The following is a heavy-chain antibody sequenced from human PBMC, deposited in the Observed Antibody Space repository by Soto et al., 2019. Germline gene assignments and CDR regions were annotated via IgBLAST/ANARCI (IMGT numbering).Heavy chain of an antibody. Sequence: ASVKVSCKASGYTFTSYYIHWVRQAPGQGLEWMGIINPTGGSTTYAQKFQGRVAMTRDTSTSTVYIDMSSLRSEDTAVYYCVRSYYDSNGFSLYQFDYWGQGTRVTVSS. CDR3: VRSYYDSNGFSLYQFDY. CDR2: INPTGGST. D-gene: IGHD3-22*01. J-gene: IGHJ4*02. V-gene: IGHV1-46*01. CDR1: GYTFTSYY.